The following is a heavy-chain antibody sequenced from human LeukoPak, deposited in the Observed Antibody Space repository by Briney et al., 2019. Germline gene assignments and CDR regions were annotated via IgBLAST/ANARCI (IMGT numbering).Heavy chain of an antibody. J-gene: IGHJ5*02. D-gene: IGHD3-3*01. CDR1: GGSISSSSYY. V-gene: IGHV4-39*07. CDR2: IYYSGST. Sequence: KSSETLSLTCTVSGGSISSSSYYWGWIRQPPGKGLEWSGSIYYSGSTYYNPSLKSRVTISVDTSKNQFSLKLSSVTAADTAVYYCARDLLTIFGVVTPWGWFAPWGQGTLVTVSS. CDR3: ARDLLTIFGVVTPWGWFAP.